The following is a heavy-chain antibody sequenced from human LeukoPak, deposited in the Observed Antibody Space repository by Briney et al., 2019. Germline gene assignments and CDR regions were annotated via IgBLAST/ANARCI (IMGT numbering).Heavy chain of an antibody. CDR1: GGSISSGDYY. V-gene: IGHV4-30-4*01. CDR3: ASNDFWSGFDY. CDR2: IYYNGSP. Sequence: PSQTLSLTCTVSGGSISSGDYYWSSIRQPPGKGLESIGYIYYNGSPYYNPTLKTRVTISVDTSKNQFSLKLSSVTAADTAVYYCASNDFWSGFDYWGQGTLVTVSS. D-gene: IGHD3-3*01. J-gene: IGHJ4*02.